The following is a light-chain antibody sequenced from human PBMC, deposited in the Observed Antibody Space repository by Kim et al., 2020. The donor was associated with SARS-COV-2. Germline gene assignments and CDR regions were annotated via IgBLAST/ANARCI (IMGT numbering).Light chain of an antibody. CDR1: QSVDSN. Sequence: EIVMTQSPATLSVSPGERVTLSCRASQSVDSNLAWYQQKPGQAPRLLIYGASTRATDIPARFSGSGSGTEFTLIISSLQSEDFAVYYWQQYSHWPPYTFGQGTKREI. CDR2: GAS. V-gene: IGKV3-15*01. CDR3: QQYSHWPPYT. J-gene: IGKJ2*01.